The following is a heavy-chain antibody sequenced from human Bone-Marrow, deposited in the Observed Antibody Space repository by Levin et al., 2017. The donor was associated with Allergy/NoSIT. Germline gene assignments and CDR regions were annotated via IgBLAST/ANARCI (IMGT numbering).Heavy chain of an antibody. CDR3: ARLLRYYDSVGYYWDYFDY. Sequence: GESLKISCKTSGYAFLNYDINWVRQAPGQGLEWMGWINPYNGNTNYARTVQGRVSMTTDTSTSTAYMELFNLRSDDAAIYYCARLLRYYDSVGYYWDYFDYWGQGSLVTVSS. V-gene: IGHV1-18*01. CDR1: GYAFLNYD. D-gene: IGHD3-22*01. J-gene: IGHJ4*02. CDR2: INPYNGNT.